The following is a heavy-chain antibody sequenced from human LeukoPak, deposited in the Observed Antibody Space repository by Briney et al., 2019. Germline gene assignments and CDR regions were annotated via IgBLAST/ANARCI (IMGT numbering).Heavy chain of an antibody. CDR1: GFTFSSYG. V-gene: IGHV3-30*18. CDR3: AKFLTPVGRGVYDIFPADFDY. D-gene: IGHD3-9*01. J-gene: IGHJ4*02. CDR2: ISYDGSNK. Sequence: GRSLRLSCEASGFTFSSYGMNWVRQAPGKGLQWVAVISYDGSNKYYAESVKGRFTISGDNSRNTLYLQMNSLRPEDTAVYYCAKFLTPVGRGVYDIFPADFDYWGQGTLVTVSS.